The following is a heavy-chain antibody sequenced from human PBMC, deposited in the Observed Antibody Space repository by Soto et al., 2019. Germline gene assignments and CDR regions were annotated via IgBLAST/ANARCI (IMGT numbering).Heavy chain of an antibody. CDR2: LDQSGGT. J-gene: IGHJ6*02. D-gene: IGHD6-19*01. CDR3: AREDSYGWSGESLDV. V-gene: IGHV4-34*01. Sequence: QVQLQQWGAGLLKASETLSLTCAVVGDSLRGQSWNWIRQSPGKGLEWIGDLDQSGGTNYNPSLKSRAIISDDTSKNQFSLTLTSVTAADTAVYYCAREDSYGWSGESLDVWGQGTTVTVSS. CDR1: GDSLRGQS.